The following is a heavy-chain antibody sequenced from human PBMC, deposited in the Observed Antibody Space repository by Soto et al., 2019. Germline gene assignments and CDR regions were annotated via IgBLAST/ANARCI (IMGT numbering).Heavy chain of an antibody. CDR2: VSAGGTSA. V-gene: IGHV3-23*01. Sequence: EVQLLESGGGLVQPGGSLRLSCAASGFTFNTYAMGWVRQAPGKGLEWVSAVSAGGTSAYYAASVEGRFTISRDTPKHTLYLQMNRLSVEDTARYYCVDRCSGGRCSPFDYWGQGTLVTVAS. CDR1: GFTFNTYA. CDR3: VDRCSGGRCSPFDY. D-gene: IGHD2-15*01. J-gene: IGHJ4*02.